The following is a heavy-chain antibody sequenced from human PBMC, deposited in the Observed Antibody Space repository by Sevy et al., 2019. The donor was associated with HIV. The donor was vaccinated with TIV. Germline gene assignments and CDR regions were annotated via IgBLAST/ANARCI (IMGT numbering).Heavy chain of an antibody. J-gene: IGHJ4*02. V-gene: IGHV3-21*01. CDR1: GFTFSSYA. Sequence: GGSLRLSCAASGFTFSSYAMNWVRQAPGKGLEWVSSINAISSNIYYADSVKDRFTISRDNAENSLYLQMNSVRAEDTDLYYCARDLFSGGNAVYGYWGQGTLVTVSS. CDR3: ARDLFSGGNAVYGY. D-gene: IGHD2-15*01. CDR2: INAISSNI.